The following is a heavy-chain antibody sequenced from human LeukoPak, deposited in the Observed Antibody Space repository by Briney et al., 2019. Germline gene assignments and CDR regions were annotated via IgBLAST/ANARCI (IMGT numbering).Heavy chain of an antibody. D-gene: IGHD4-23*01. CDR3: ARHYGGNAYYFDY. CDR1: GGSISSGDYY. J-gene: IGHJ4*02. CDR2: IYYSGST. V-gene: IGHV4-30-4*01. Sequence: SETLSLTCTVSGGSISSGDYYWSWIRQPPGKGLEWIGYIYYSGSTYYNPSLKSRVTISVDTSKNQFSLKLSSVTAADTAVHYCARHYGGNAYYFDYWGQGTLVTVSS.